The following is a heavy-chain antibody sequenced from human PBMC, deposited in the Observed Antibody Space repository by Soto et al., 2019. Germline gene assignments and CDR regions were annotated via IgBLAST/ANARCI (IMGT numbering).Heavy chain of an antibody. J-gene: IGHJ6*02. CDR3: ARVTGRSYDGMDV. CDR2: INHSGST. V-gene: IGHV4-34*01. Sequence: QVQLQQWGAGLLKPSETLSLTCAVYGGSFSGYYWSWIRQPPGKGLEWIGEINHSGSTNYNPSLKSRITLSVDTSKIQFSLKLSSVSAADTAVYYCARVTGRSYDGMDVWGQGTTVTVSS. CDR1: GGSFSGYY.